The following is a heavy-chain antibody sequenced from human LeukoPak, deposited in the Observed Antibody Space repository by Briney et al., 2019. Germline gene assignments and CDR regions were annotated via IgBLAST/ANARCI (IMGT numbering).Heavy chain of an antibody. CDR2: ISGSGGST. D-gene: IGHD3-10*01. J-gene: IGHJ4*02. Sequence: GGSLRLSCAASGFTFSSYAMSWVRQAPGKGLEWVSAISGSGGSTYYADSVKGRFTISRDNSKNTLYLQMNSLKTEDTAVYYCTTDPLLYYYGSGSYFIFHYWGQGTLVTVSS. V-gene: IGHV3-23*01. CDR3: TTDPLLYYYGSGSYFIFHY. CDR1: GFTFSSYA.